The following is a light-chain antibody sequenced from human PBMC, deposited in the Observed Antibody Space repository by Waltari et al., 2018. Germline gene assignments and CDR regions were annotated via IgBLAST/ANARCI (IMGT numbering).Light chain of an antibody. CDR1: QSVSTN. CDR2: GAS. J-gene: IGKJ2*01. Sequence: EIVMTQSPATLSVSPGERATLSCRASQSVSTNLAWYQQKPGQAPRLLMYGASTRATGIPARISGSGSGTEFTLTISSLQSEDFAVYYCQQYNDWPMYTLGQGTKVEIK. V-gene: IGKV3-15*01. CDR3: QQYNDWPMYT.